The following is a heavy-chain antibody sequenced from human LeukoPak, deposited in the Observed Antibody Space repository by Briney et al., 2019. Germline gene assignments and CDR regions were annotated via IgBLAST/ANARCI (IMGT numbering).Heavy chain of an antibody. CDR3: ARSRLRYFDWLPTSFDY. CDR1: GFTFSSYS. D-gene: IGHD3-9*01. Sequence: GGSLRLSCAASGFTFSSYSMNWVRQAPGKGLEWVSYISSSSSTIYYAGSVKGRFTISRDNAKNSLYLQMNCLRAEDTAVYYCARSRLRYFDWLPTSFDYWGQGTLVTVSS. J-gene: IGHJ4*02. V-gene: IGHV3-48*01. CDR2: ISSSSSTI.